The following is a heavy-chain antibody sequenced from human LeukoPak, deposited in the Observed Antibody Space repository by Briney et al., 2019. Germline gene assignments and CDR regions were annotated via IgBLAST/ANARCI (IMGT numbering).Heavy chain of an antibody. Sequence: PGGSLRLSCAASGFTVSSNYMSWVRQAPGKGLEWVSVIYSGGSTYYADSVKGRFTISRDNSKNTLYLQMNSLRAEDTAVYYCAKSARITIFGVVIEIDYWGQGTLVTVSS. CDR1: GFTVSSNY. J-gene: IGHJ4*02. D-gene: IGHD3-3*01. V-gene: IGHV3-53*01. CDR2: IYSGGST. CDR3: AKSARITIFGVVIEIDY.